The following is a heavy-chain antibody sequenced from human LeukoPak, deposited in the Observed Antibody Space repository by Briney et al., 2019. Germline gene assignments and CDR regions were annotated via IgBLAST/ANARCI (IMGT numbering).Heavy chain of an antibody. Sequence: GGSLRLSCVASGFTFNNYAINWVRQAPGKGLEWVAAISGSAQSSYHADPVRGRFTISRDNSKNTLYLQMNSLRVDDTAVYHCAKGLSASGRFNAFDVWGQGTMVTVSS. CDR2: ISGSAQSS. D-gene: IGHD3-3*01. CDR3: AKGLSASGRFNAFDV. CDR1: GFTFNNYA. J-gene: IGHJ3*01. V-gene: IGHV3-23*01.